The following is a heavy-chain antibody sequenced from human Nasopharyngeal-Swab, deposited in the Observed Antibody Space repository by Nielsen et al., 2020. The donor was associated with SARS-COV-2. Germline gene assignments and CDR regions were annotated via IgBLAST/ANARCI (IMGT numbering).Heavy chain of an antibody. V-gene: IGHV6-1*01. CDR1: GDSVSSNSAA. CDR3: AKDAVVGPYNWFDP. Sequence: SQTLSLTCAISGDSVSSNSAAWNWIRQSPSRGLEWLGRTYYRSRWYNDYAVSVKSRITINPDTSKNQFSLQLNSVTPEDTAVYYCAKDAVVGPYNWFDPWGQGTLVTVSS. J-gene: IGHJ5*02. D-gene: IGHD6-19*01. CDR2: TYYRSRWYN.